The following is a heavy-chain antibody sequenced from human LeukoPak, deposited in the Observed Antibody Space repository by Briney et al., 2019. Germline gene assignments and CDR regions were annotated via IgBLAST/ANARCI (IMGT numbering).Heavy chain of an antibody. CDR3: ARAGPHSPTP. CDR2: INPNTDDT. J-gene: IGHJ5*02. V-gene: IGHV1-2*02. Sequence: ASVKVSCKASGYTFTGYYIHWVRQAPGQGLEWMGWINPNTDDTNYAQKFQGRVTMTRDTSISTAYMELNSLKSDDSAVFYCARAGPHSPTPWGQGTLVTVSS. CDR1: GYTFTGYY.